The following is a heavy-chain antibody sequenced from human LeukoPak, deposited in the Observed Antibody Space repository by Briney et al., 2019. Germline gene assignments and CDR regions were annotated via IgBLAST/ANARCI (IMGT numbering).Heavy chain of an antibody. CDR2: VYYSGST. J-gene: IGHJ3*02. Sequence: PSETLSLTCTVSGGSISYYYWSWTRQPPGKGLEWIGYVYYSGSTSYNPSLKSRVTISLDTSKHQFSLKLNSVTAADTAVYYCARHAYCGGDCFGGAFEIWGQGTMVTVSS. V-gene: IGHV4-59*08. D-gene: IGHD2-21*02. CDR1: GGSISYYY. CDR3: ARHAYCGGDCFGGAFEI.